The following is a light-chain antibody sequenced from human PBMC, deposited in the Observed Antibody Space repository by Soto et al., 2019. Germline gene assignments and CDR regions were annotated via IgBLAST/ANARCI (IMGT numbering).Light chain of an antibody. J-gene: IGKJ5*01. CDR1: QSVSSR. Sequence: EIVLTQSPRTLCLSPGERATLSYRASQSVSSRLAWYQQKPGQAPRLLISGASSRATGIPDRFSGSGSGTDFSLTIDRLEPEDFALYYCRHYGASPITFGQGTRLEIK. V-gene: IGKV3-20*01. CDR3: RHYGASPIT. CDR2: GAS.